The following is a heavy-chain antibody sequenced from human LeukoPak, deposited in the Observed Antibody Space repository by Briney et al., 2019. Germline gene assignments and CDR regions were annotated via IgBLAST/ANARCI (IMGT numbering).Heavy chain of an antibody. J-gene: IGHJ4*02. V-gene: IGHV4-4*07. D-gene: IGHD3-10*01. Sequence: SETLSLTCTVSGGSISSYYWSWIRQPAGKGLEWIGRIYTSGSTNYNPSLKGRVTMSVDTSKNQFSLKLSSVTAADTAVYYCATTNVLLWFGELSKTAYFDYWGQGTLVTVSS. CDR1: GGSISSYY. CDR2: IYTSGST. CDR3: ATTNVLLWFGELSKTAYFDY.